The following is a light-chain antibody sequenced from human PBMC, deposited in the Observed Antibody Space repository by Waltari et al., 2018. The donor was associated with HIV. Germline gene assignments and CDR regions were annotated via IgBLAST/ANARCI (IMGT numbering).Light chain of an antibody. CDR3: AAWDDSLNGLWV. Sequence: QSVLTQPPSVSGTPGQRVPISCSGASSNIGRNTVNWFQLLPGTAPKLLIYTDTQRPSGVPDRFSGSKSGTSASLAISGLQSEDEADYFCAAWDDSLNGLWVFGGGTKLTVL. J-gene: IGLJ3*02. CDR2: TDT. V-gene: IGLV1-44*01. CDR1: SSNIGRNT.